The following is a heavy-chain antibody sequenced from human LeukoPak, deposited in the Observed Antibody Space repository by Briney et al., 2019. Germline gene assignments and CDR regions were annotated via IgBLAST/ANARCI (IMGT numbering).Heavy chain of an antibody. Sequence: GGSLRLSCAASGFTFSSYGMHWVRQAPGKGLEWVAVIWYDGSNKYYADSVKGRFTISRDNAKNSLYLQMNSLRAEDTALYYCAKDMDKFGYDSSGYYPHWGQGTLVTVSS. CDR2: IWYDGSNK. D-gene: IGHD3-22*01. J-gene: IGHJ4*02. CDR3: AKDMDKFGYDSSGYYPH. V-gene: IGHV3-33*03. CDR1: GFTFSSYG.